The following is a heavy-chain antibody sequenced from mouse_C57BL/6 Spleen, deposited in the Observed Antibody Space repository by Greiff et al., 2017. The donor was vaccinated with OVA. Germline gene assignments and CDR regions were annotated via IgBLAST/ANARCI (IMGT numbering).Heavy chain of an antibody. CDR1: GYTFTSYW. V-gene: IGHV1-50*01. Sequence: QVQLQQPGAELVKPGASVKLSCKASGYTFTSYWMQWVKQRPGQGLEWIGEIDPSDSYTNYNQKFKGKATLTVDTSSSTAYMQLSSLTSEDSAVYYCERNWDDYWGKGTTLPVSS. CDR2: IDPSDSYT. D-gene: IGHD4-1*01. CDR3: ERNWDDY. J-gene: IGHJ2*01.